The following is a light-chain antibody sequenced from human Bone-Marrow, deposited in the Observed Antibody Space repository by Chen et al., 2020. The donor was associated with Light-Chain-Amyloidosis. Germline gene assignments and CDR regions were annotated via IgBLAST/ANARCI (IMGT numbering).Light chain of an antibody. Sequence: SYVLTQPSSLSVAPGQTATIACGGNNIGSTSVHWYQQTPGQAPLLVVYVDSDRPSGIPERLSGSNSGNTATLTISRVEAGDEADYYCQVWDGSSDRPVFGGGTKLTVL. V-gene: IGLV3-21*02. CDR3: QVWDGSSDRPV. CDR2: VDS. CDR1: NIGSTS. J-gene: IGLJ3*02.